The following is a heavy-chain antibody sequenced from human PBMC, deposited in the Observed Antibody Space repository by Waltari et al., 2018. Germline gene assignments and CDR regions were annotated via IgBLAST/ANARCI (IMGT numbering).Heavy chain of an antibody. Sequence: QVQLQASGPGLARPSETLSLTCDVSSYSIRSGYFWGWVRQRPGKGLQWIGSISHSATTYDNPSLKSRVTMSVETSENQFAMKATSVAAAETAIYDWVRDLGGSGNSWFDAWGQGTLVIGSS. J-gene: IGHJ5*02. CDR3: VRDLGGSGNSWFDA. V-gene: IGHV4-38-2*02. CDR1: SYSIRSGYF. CDR2: ISHSATT. D-gene: IGHD3-10*01.